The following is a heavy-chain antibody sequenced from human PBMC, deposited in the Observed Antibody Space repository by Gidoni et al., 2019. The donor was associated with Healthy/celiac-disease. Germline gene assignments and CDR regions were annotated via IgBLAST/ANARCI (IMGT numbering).Heavy chain of an antibody. CDR3: AKDWGYYYDSSGLGAFDI. CDR2: ISGSVGST. V-gene: IGHV3-23*01. D-gene: IGHD3-22*01. Sequence: EVQLLESGGGVVQPGGSLRRSCAASGFNFSSYAMSWVRQAPGKGLECVSAISGSVGSTYYADSVKGRFTISRYNSKNTLYLQMNSLRAEDTAVYYCAKDWGYYYDSSGLGAFDIWGQGTMVTVSS. J-gene: IGHJ3*02. CDR1: GFNFSSYA.